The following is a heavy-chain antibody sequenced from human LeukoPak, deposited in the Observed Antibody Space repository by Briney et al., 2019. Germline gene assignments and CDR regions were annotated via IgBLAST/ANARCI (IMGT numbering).Heavy chain of an antibody. V-gene: IGHV3-33*01. Sequence: GGSLRLSCAASGFTFSSYGMHWVRQAPGKGLEWVAVIWYDGGNKYYADSVKGRFTISRDNSKNTLYLQMNSLRAEDTAVYYCARAPKAGCYMEIDYWGQGTLVTVSS. CDR2: IWYDGGNK. J-gene: IGHJ4*02. CDR3: ARAPKAGCYMEIDY. CDR1: GFTFSSYG. D-gene: IGHD3-9*01.